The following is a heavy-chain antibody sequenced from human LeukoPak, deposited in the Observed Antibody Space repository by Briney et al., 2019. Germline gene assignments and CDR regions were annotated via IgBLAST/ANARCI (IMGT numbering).Heavy chain of an antibody. CDR1: GYTFTSYA. Sequence: GASVKVSCKASGYTFTSYAMDLVRQAPGPRLEWMGWINAGNGNTKHSQEFQGRVTITRDTSASTAYMELSSLRSEDMAVYYCARDLFYSVSGTYYNVGRVFNYWGQGTLVTVSS. CDR2: INAGNGNT. CDR3: ARDLFYSVSGTYYNVGRVFNY. D-gene: IGHD3-10*01. V-gene: IGHV1-3*03. J-gene: IGHJ4*02.